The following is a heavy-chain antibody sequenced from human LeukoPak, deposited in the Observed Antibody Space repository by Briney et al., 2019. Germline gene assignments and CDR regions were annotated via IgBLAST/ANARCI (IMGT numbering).Heavy chain of an antibody. CDR2: IYTSGST. J-gene: IGHJ4*02. V-gene: IGHV4-4*07. D-gene: IGHD3-22*01. CDR3: ARESPNSGGYYYSAGNFDY. Sequence: SETLSLTCTVSGGSISSYYWSWIRQPAGKGLEWIGRIYTSGSTNYNPSLKSRVTMSVDTSKNQFSLKLSSVTAADTAVYYCARESPNSGGYYYSAGNFDYWGQGTLVTVSS. CDR1: GGSISSYY.